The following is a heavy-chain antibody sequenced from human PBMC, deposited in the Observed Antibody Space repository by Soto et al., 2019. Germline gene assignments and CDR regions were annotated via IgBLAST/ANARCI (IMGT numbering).Heavy chain of an antibody. D-gene: IGHD4-17*01. Sequence: SETLSLTCTVSGGSISSGGYYWSWIRQHPGKGLEWIGYIYYSGSTNYNPSLKSRVTISVDTSKNQFSLKLSSVTAADTAVYYCARAGGDYVSWFDPWGQGTLVTVSS. CDR1: GGSISSGGYY. CDR2: IYYSGST. J-gene: IGHJ5*02. V-gene: IGHV4-61*08. CDR3: ARAGGDYVSWFDP.